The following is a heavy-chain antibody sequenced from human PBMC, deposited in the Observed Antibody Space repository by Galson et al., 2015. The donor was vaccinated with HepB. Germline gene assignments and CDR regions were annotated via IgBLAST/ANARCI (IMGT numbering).Heavy chain of an antibody. CDR1: GFTFSDYY. V-gene: IGHV3-11*06. J-gene: IGHJ4*02. CDR3: ARHYYDSSGPTGY. CDR2: ISSSSSYT. Sequence: SLRLSCAASGFTFSDYYMSWIRQAPGKGLEWVSYISSSSSYTNYADSVKGRFTISRDNAKNSLYLQMNSLRAEDTAVYYCARHYYDSSGPTGYWGQGTLVTVSS. D-gene: IGHD3-22*01.